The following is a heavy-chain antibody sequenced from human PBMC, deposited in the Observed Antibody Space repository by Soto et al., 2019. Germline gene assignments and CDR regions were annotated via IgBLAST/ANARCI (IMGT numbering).Heavy chain of an antibody. CDR1: GGSISSGDYY. D-gene: IGHD3-10*01. Sequence: SETLSLTCTVSGGSISSGDYYWSWIRQPPGKGLEWIGYIYYSGSTYYNPSLKSRVTISVDTSKNQFSLKLSSVTAADTAVYYCARDRPTMARGGYHDDFDIWGQGTMVTVSS. CDR3: ARDRPTMARGGYHDDFDI. CDR2: IYYSGST. J-gene: IGHJ3*02. V-gene: IGHV4-30-4*01.